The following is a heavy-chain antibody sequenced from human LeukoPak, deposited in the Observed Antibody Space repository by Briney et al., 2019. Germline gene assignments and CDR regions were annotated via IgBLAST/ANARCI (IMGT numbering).Heavy chain of an antibody. CDR2: IKQDGSEK. J-gene: IGHJ5*02. CDR1: GFTFGNSW. CDR3: AREASSHFT. D-gene: IGHD3-3*02. Sequence: GGSLRLSRAGSGFTFGNSWKNWFRQTPGKGLEWVANIKQDGSEKYVDSVKGRFTISRDIAKTSLYLQMNSLRAEDTAVYYCAREASSHFTWGQGTLVTVSS. V-gene: IGHV3-7*01.